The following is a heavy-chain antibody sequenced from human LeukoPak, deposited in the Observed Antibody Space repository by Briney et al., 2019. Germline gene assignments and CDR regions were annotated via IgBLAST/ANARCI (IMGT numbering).Heavy chain of an antibody. CDR1: GGSFSGYY. J-gene: IGHJ4*02. CDR2: INHSGST. Sequence: SETLSLTCAVYGGSFSGYYWSWIRQPPGKGLEWIGEINHSGSTNYNPSLKSRVTISVDTSKNQFSLKLSSVTAADTAVYYCARMPSGSMDYWGQGTLVTVSS. CDR3: ARMPSGSMDY. V-gene: IGHV4-34*01. D-gene: IGHD1-26*01.